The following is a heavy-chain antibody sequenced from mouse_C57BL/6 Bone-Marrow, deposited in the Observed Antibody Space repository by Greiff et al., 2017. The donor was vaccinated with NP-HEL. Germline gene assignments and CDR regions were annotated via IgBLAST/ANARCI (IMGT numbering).Heavy chain of an antibody. D-gene: IGHD2-4*01. CDR2: INPYNGGN. Sequence: DVQLQESGPVLVKPGASVKMSCKASGYTFTDYYMNWVKQSHGKSLEWIGVINPYNGGNSYNQKFKGKATLTVDKSSSTAYMELNSLTSEDSAVYYCARRYDYDGAWFAYWGQGTLVTVSA. J-gene: IGHJ3*01. CDR1: GYTFTDYY. CDR3: ARRYDYDGAWFAY. V-gene: IGHV1-19*01.